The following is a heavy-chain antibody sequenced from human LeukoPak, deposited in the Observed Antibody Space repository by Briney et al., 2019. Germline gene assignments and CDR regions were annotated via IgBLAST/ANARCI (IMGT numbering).Heavy chain of an antibody. CDR1: GYTFTSYG. J-gene: IGHJ6*02. D-gene: IGHD2-21*02. CDR2: ISAYNGNT. CDR3: ARRVTAIGYYYYGMDV. Sequence: ASVKVSCKASGYTFTSYGISWVRQAPGQGLEWMGWISAYNGNTNYAQKLQGRVTTTTDTSTSTAYMELRSLRSDDTAVYYCARRVTAIGYYYYGMDVWGQGTTVTVSS. V-gene: IGHV1-18*01.